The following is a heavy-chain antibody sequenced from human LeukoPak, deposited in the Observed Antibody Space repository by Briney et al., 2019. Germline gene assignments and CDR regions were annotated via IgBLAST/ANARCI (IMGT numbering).Heavy chain of an antibody. J-gene: IGHJ4*02. CDR2: ISSVHNTI. Sequence: GGSLRLPCAASGFTFSNYAMSWVRQAPGKGLEWISYISSVHNTIYYADSVKGRFTISRDNARNSLFLQMSSLRAEDTAVYYCARRAAGPPHFDYWGQGTLVTVSS. D-gene: IGHD6-13*01. CDR3: ARRAAGPPHFDY. CDR1: GFTFSNYA. V-gene: IGHV3-48*04.